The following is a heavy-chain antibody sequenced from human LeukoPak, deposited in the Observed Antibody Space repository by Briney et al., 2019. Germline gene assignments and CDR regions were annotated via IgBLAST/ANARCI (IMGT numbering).Heavy chain of an antibody. CDR3: AKIGYYDSSGYYNQASDY. V-gene: IGHV3-21*04. J-gene: IGHJ4*02. Sequence: PGGSLRLSCAASGFTFSYYSMNWVRQAPGKGLEWVSSISGSSGNIYYADSVKGRFTISRDNAKNSLSLQMNSLRAEDTAVYYCAKIGYYDSSGYYNQASDYWGQGALVTVSS. CDR2: ISGSSGNI. D-gene: IGHD3-22*01. CDR1: GFTFSYYS.